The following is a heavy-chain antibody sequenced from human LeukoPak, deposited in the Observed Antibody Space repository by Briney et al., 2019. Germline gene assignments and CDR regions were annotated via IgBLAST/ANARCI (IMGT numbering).Heavy chain of an antibody. D-gene: IGHD1-26*01. Sequence: SETLSLTCTVSGDSINSRSYYWDWIRQPPGKGLEWIGNLYYGGNTHYNPSLKSRVTISADTSNNQFSLNLSSVTAADTAVYYCARHYGGNYYGAFDIWGQGTMVTVSS. V-gene: IGHV4-39*01. CDR3: ARHYGGNYYGAFDI. CDR1: GDSINSRSYY. CDR2: LYYGGNT. J-gene: IGHJ3*02.